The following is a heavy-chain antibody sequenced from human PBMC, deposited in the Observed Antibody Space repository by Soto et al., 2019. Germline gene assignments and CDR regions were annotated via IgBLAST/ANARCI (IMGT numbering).Heavy chain of an antibody. D-gene: IGHD3-10*01. CDR3: ARRPGSGRTVDY. Sequence: EVQLVESGGGLVQPGGSLRLSCAASGFTFSDHYMDWVRQAPGKGLEWVGLIRDKANSYTTEYAASVRGRFTISGDESNNSAYLQMNRLKTEDAAVYYCARRPGSGRTVDYWGQGTLVTVSS. J-gene: IGHJ4*02. CDR1: GFTFSDHY. V-gene: IGHV3-72*01. CDR2: IRDKANSYTT.